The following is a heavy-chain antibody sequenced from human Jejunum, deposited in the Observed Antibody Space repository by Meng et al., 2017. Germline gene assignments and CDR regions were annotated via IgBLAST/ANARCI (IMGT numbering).Heavy chain of an antibody. D-gene: IGHD1-26*01. V-gene: IGHV4-61*03. J-gene: IGHJ4*02. Sequence: QVQLQESGPGLVRPSETLSLTCTVSGDSVSSDNYYWSWIRQPPGKGLEWIGYVYYSGHTDCNPSLKSRLSISIDTSKNHFSLKLGSVTAADTAVYYCARTPLYSGSYYFDPWGQGALVTVSS. CDR1: GDSVSSDNYY. CDR3: ARTPLYSGSYYFDP. CDR2: VYYSGHT.